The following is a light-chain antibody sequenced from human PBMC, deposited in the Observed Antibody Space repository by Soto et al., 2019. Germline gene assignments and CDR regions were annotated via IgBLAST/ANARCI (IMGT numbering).Light chain of an antibody. V-gene: IGKV3-20*01. Sequence: LTQSPGTLSLSPGARATLSCRASQSVRSTSLAWYQQKPGQAPRLLLYGASSRATGIPDKFSGGGSGTDFTLTISRLEPEDFAVYYCQQYSASPRTFGQGTKVDI. CDR2: GAS. CDR3: QQYSASPRT. CDR1: QSVRSTS. J-gene: IGKJ1*01.